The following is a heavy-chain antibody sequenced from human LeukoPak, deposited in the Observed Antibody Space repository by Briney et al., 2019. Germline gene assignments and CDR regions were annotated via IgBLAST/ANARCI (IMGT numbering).Heavy chain of an antibody. V-gene: IGHV3-23*01. CDR2: ISGSGGST. CDR1: GFTFSSYA. Sequence: GGSLRLSCAASGFTFSSYAMSWVRQAPGKGLEWVSAISGSGGSTYYADSVKGRFTISRDNSKNTLYLQMNSLRAEDTAVYYCAKPDYGDYLYYYYGMDVWGQGTTVTVSS. CDR3: AKPDYGDYLYYYYGMDV. D-gene: IGHD4-17*01. J-gene: IGHJ6*02.